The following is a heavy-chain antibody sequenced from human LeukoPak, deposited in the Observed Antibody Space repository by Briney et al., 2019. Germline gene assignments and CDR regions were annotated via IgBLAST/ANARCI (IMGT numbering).Heavy chain of an antibody. CDR1: GFTFSSYV. CDR2: ISYDGSNK. CDR3: ARDLDISSALDY. Sequence: GGSLRLSCAASGFTFSSYVMHRLPPPPPNAPHRAAVISYDGSNKYYADSVKGRFTISRDNSKNTLYLQMNSLRAEDTAVYYCARDLDISSALDYWGQGTLVTVSS. V-gene: IGHV3-30*16. J-gene: IGHJ4*02. D-gene: IGHD3-3*02.